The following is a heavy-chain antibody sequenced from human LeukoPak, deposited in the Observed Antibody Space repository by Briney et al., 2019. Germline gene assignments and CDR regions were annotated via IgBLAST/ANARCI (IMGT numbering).Heavy chain of an antibody. D-gene: IGHD3-10*01. CDR2: IYHSGST. CDR1: GGSISSCNW. J-gene: IGHJ6*04. V-gene: IGHV4-4*02. CDR3: ARAKLLWFGELSLYYYYHGMDV. Sequence: SGTLSFTCAVSGGSISSCNWWRWVRQPPGKGLEWIGEIYHSGSTNYNPSLKSRVTISVDKSKNQFSLKLSSVTAADTAVYYCARAKLLWFGELSLYYYYHGMDVWGKGTTVTDSS.